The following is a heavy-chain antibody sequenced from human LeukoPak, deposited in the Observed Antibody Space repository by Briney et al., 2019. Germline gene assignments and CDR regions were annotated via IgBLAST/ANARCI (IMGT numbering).Heavy chain of an antibody. CDR2: INPNSGGT. V-gene: IGHV1-2*02. D-gene: IGHD7-27*01. Sequence: VASVKVSCKASGYTFTGYYMHWVRQAPGQGLEWMGWINPNSGGTNYAQKFQGRVTTTRDTSISTAYMELSRLRSDDTAVYYCARVSVPLGAFDIWGQGTMVTVSS. J-gene: IGHJ3*02. CDR1: GYTFTGYY. CDR3: ARVSVPLGAFDI.